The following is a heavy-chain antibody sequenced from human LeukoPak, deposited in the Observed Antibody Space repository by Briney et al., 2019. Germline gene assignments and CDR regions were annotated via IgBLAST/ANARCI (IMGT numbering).Heavy chain of an antibody. Sequence: SETLSLTCTVSGGSISGSSYYWGWIRQPPGKGLEWIGSIYYSGSTYYNPSLKSRVTISVDTSKNQFSLKLSSVTAADTAVYYCARVGLEGYFDYWGQGTLVTVSS. J-gene: IGHJ4*02. V-gene: IGHV4-39*01. CDR1: GGSISGSSYY. CDR3: ARVGLEGYFDY. CDR2: IYYSGST.